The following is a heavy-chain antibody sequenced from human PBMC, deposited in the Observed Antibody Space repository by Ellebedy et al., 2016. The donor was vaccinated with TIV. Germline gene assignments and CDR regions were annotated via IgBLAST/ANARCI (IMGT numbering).Heavy chain of an antibody. CDR1: GFTFDDYA. CDR3: AKEMFNSSSRYYYYYYGMDV. D-gene: IGHD6-13*01. CDR2: ISWNSGSI. J-gene: IGHJ6*02. V-gene: IGHV3-9*01. Sequence: GGSLRLXXAASGFTFDDYAMHWVRQAPGKGLEWVSGISWNSGSIGYADSVKGRFTISRDNAKNSLYLQMNSLRAEDTALYYCAKEMFNSSSRYYYYYYGMDVWGQGTTVTVSS.